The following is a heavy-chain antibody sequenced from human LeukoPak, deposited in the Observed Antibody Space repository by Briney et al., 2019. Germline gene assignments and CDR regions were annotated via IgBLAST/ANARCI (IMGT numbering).Heavy chain of an antibody. J-gene: IGHJ3*02. CDR3: ARVSDILTGYYGRAFDI. CDR2: IYTSGST. CDR1: GYSISSGYY. V-gene: IGHV4-61*02. Sequence: SETLSLTCTVSGYSISSGYYWSWIRQPAGKGLEWIGRIYTSGSTNYNPSLKSRVTISVDTSKNQFSLKLSSVTAADTAVYYCARVSDILTGYYGRAFDIWGQGTMVTVSS. D-gene: IGHD3-9*01.